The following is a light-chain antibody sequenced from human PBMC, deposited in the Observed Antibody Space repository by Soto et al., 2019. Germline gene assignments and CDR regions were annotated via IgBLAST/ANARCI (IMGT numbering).Light chain of an antibody. J-gene: IGKJ4*01. CDR2: GAS. Sequence: IVMTQSPATLSVSPGEGVTLSCRASQNVGTNLAWYQQRPGQAPRLLIYGASTRATGVPASFSGSGSGTEFTLTIKSLEAEDFEVYLCQQYNNWGLAFGGGTKVEI. CDR3: QQYNNWGLA. V-gene: IGKV3D-15*01. CDR1: QNVGTN.